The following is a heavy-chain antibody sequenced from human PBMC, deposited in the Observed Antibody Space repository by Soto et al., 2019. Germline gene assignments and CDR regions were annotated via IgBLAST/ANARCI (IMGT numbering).Heavy chain of an antibody. Sequence: SQTLSLTCAISGDSVSSNSAAWNWIRQSPSRGLEWLGRTYYGSKWYKDYEVSVKSRITINLDTSKNQFSLQLNSVTPEDTAVYYCARGAVADYSRVFDYWGQGTLVTVSS. CDR3: ARGAVADYSRVFDY. J-gene: IGHJ4*02. V-gene: IGHV6-1*01. CDR1: GDSVSSNSAA. D-gene: IGHD6-19*01. CDR2: TYYGSKWYK.